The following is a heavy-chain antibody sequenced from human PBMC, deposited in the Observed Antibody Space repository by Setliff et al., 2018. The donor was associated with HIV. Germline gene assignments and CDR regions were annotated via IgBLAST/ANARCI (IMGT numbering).Heavy chain of an antibody. Sequence: LSLTCTVSGGSISIHPFYWGWIRQPPGKGLEWIGSIHYGGTTYSNPSLRGRVAFSVDTSKNQFSLQLSSVTAADMAVYYCARTRDCSSSGCFYHAFDMWGQGTMVT. V-gene: IGHV4-39*01. CDR2: IHYGGTT. J-gene: IGHJ3*02. D-gene: IGHD2-2*01. CDR3: ARTRDCSSSGCFYHAFDM. CDR1: GGSISIHPFY.